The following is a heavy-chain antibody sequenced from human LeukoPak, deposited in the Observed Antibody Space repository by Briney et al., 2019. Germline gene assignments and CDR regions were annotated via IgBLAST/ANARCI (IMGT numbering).Heavy chain of an antibody. J-gene: IGHJ4*02. CDR1: GGSISSYY. D-gene: IGHD5-18*01. CDR3: ARAGYSYGTGYYFHY. CDR2: IYYTGAT. V-gene: IGHV4-59*01. Sequence: SETLSLTCTVSGGSISSYYWSWIRLPPGKGLEWIGYIYYTGATYYNPSLKSRVTISLDTSKNQFSLKLSSVTAADAAVYYCARAGYSYGTGYYFHYWGQGALVTVSS.